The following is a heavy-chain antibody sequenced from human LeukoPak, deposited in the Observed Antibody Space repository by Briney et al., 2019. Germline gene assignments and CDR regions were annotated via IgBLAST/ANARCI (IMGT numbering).Heavy chain of an antibody. D-gene: IGHD6-19*01. J-gene: IGHJ4*02. V-gene: IGHV3-30*18. CDR3: AKGGSSGWPFDY. Sequence: GGSLRLSCAASGFTFSSYGMHWVRQAPGKGLEWVAVISYDGSNKYYADSVKGRFTISRDNSKNTLYLQMNSLRAEGTAVYYCAKGGSSGWPFDYWGQGTLVTVSS. CDR1: GFTFSSYG. CDR2: ISYDGSNK.